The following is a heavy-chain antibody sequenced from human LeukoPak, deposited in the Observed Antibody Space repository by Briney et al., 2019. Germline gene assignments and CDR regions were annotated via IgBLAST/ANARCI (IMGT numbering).Heavy chain of an antibody. V-gene: IGHV4-4*02. D-gene: IGHD3-22*01. Sequence: PSGTLSLTCAVSGGSISSSNWWSWVRQPPGKGLEWIGEIYHSGSTNYNPSLKSRVTISVDKSKNQFSLKLSSVTAADTAVYYCARDRHKYNYDGSGYPPYWGQGTLVTVSS. CDR1: GGSISSSNW. J-gene: IGHJ4*02. CDR2: IYHSGST. CDR3: ARDRHKYNYDGSGYPPY.